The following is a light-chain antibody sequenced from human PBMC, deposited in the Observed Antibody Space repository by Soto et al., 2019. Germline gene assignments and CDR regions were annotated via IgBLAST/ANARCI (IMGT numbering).Light chain of an antibody. V-gene: IGKV1-5*03. CDR2: KAS. CDR3: QQYSTYTPRT. J-gene: IGKJ1*01. Sequence: DIQVTQAPSPLCASVVDRVTITYRASQSISIWLAWYQQKPGKAPKILIYKASSLESGVPSRFSGSGSGTEFTLTISSLQPDDFATYYCQQYSTYTPRTFGQGTKVDIK. CDR1: QSISIW.